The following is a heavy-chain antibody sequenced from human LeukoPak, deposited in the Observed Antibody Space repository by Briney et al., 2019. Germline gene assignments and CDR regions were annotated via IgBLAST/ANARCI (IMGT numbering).Heavy chain of an antibody. V-gene: IGHV3-30-3*01. CDR1: GFTSNSYA. D-gene: IGHD3-10*01. Sequence: PGGSLRLSCAASGFTSNSYAMHWVRQAPGKGLEWVAVISYDGSNIYYADSVKGRFTISRDNSKNTVYLQMNSLRVEDTAVYYCARSHYYSSGSYIYWGQGTLVTVSS. CDR3: ARSHYYSSGSYIY. CDR2: ISYDGSNI. J-gene: IGHJ4*02.